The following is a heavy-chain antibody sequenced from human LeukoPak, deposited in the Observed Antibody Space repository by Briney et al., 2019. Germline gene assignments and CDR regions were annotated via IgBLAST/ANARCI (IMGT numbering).Heavy chain of an antibody. CDR3: ARGDYDSSGYYANTIAFDY. J-gene: IGHJ4*02. CDR1: GFTFDDYG. V-gene: IGHV3-20*04. Sequence: GGSLRLSCAASGFTFDDYGMSWVRQAPGKGLEWVSGINWNGGSTGYADSVKGRFTISRDNAKNSLYLQMNSLRAEDTALYYCARGDYDSSGYYANTIAFDYWGPGTLVTVSS. CDR2: INWNGGST. D-gene: IGHD3-22*01.